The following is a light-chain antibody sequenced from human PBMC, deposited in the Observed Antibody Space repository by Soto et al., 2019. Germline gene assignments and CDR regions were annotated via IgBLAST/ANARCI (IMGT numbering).Light chain of an antibody. V-gene: IGKV1-5*01. CDR2: DAS. Sequence: IQMTQSASTLSASLGDRFTITFRASQSISSWLAWYQQKPGKAPKLLIYDASSLESGVPSRFSGSGSGTEFTLTISSLQPDDFATYYCQQYNSYPLTFGGGTKVDIK. CDR3: QQYNSYPLT. CDR1: QSISSW. J-gene: IGKJ4*01.